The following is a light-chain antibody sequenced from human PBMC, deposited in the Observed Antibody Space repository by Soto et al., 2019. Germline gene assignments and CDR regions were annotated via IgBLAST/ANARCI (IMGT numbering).Light chain of an antibody. V-gene: IGLV2-14*01. Sequence: QSALTQPASVSGSPGQSITISCTGTSSDVGGYNYVSWYQQHPGKAPKLMIYEVSNWPSGVSNRFSGSKSGNTASLTISGLQAEDEADYYCSSYTSSSTFYVFGTGTKVTVL. J-gene: IGLJ1*01. CDR3: SSYTSSSTFYV. CDR1: SSDVGGYNY. CDR2: EVS.